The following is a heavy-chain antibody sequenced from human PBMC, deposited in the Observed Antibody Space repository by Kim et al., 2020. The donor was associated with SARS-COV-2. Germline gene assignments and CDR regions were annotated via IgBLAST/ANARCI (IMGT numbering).Heavy chain of an antibody. CDR3: AKRLAATGPYFDY. D-gene: IGHD6-13*01. Sequence: ADSVKGRFTISRDNSKNTLYLQMNSLRAEDTALYYCAKRLAATGPYFDYWGQGTLVTVSS. J-gene: IGHJ4*02. V-gene: IGHV3-23*01.